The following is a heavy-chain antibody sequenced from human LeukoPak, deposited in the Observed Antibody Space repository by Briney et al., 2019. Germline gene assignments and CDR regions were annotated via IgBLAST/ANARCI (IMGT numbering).Heavy chain of an antibody. J-gene: IGHJ4*02. CDR2: ISFDGGYT. Sequence: GGSLRLSCAVSGFTFSNYAMHWGRQAPGKGLEWVAVISFDGGYTYYAESAKGRFTISRDNSKTTLYLQMNSLGTEDTAVYYCAKDPRDIAFGGPLDYWGQGTLVTVSS. V-gene: IGHV3-30*18. CDR3: AKDPRDIAFGGPLDY. CDR1: GFTFSNYA. D-gene: IGHD2-15*01.